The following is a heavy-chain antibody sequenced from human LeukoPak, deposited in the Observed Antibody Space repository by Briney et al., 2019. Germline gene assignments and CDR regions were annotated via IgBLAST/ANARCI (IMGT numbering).Heavy chain of an antibody. Sequence: NSSQTLSLTCTVSGGSISSGSYYWGWIRQPCGKGLEWIVRIYTSGSTNYNPSLKSRVTISVDTSKNQFSLKLSSVTAADTAVYYCARVITDYYDSSGYSDYFDYWGQGTLVTVSS. J-gene: IGHJ4*02. CDR1: GGSISSGSYY. CDR3: ARVITDYYDSSGYSDYFDY. V-gene: IGHV4-61*02. D-gene: IGHD3-22*01. CDR2: IYTSGST.